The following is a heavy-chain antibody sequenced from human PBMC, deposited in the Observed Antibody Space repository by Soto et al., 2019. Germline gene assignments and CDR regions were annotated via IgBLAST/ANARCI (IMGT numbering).Heavy chain of an antibody. CDR1: GGSFSGYY. CDR3: NTGGSWDVGWFDP. Sequence: SETLSLTCAVYGGSFSGYYWSWIRQPPGKGLEWIGEVNYNGTTTYNPSLKSRVTISVDTSKNQFSLKLTSVTAADTAVYYCNTGGSWDVGWFDPWGQGTLVTVSS. CDR2: VNYNGTT. D-gene: IGHD6-13*01. J-gene: IGHJ5*02. V-gene: IGHV4-34*01.